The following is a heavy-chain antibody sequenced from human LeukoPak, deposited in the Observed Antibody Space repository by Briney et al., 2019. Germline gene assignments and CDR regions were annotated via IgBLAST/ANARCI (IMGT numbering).Heavy chain of an antibody. Sequence: GGTLRLSCAASGFTFSNAWMSWVRQAPGKGPEWVGRIKNKVDGGTTDYAAPAKGRFTISRDDSKSTLYLQMDSLKPEDTAVYYCSTRAGWEFLTEFWGQGTLVTVSS. CDR1: GFTFSNAW. D-gene: IGHD3-10*01. V-gene: IGHV3-15*01. CDR3: STRAGWEFLTEF. J-gene: IGHJ4*02. CDR2: IKNKVDGGTT.